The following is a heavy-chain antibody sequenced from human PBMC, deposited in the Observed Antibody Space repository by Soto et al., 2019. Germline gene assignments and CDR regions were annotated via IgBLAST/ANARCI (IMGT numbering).Heavy chain of an antibody. J-gene: IGHJ6*02. CDR2: ISAYNGNT. Sequence: ASVKVSFKASGYTFTSYGISWVRQAPGQGLEWMGWISAYNGNTNYAQKLQGRVTMTTDTSTSTAYMELRSLRSDDTAVYYCALSVVGAAGEILYNAMDDWGQGTTVTVSS. D-gene: IGHD1-26*01. V-gene: IGHV1-18*01. CDR3: ALSVVGAAGEILYNAMDD. CDR1: GYTFTSYG.